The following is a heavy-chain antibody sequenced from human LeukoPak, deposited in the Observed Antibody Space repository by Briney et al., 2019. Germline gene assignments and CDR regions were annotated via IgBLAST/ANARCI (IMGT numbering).Heavy chain of an antibody. CDR3: ARGGVDYCYYYMDV. V-gene: IGHV3-21*01. J-gene: IGHJ6*03. CDR1: GFTFSSYS. D-gene: IGHD3-16*01. Sequence: GGSLRLSCAASGFTFSSYSMNWVRQAPGKGLEWVSSISSSSSYIYYADSVKGRFTISRDNAKNSLYVQMNSLRAEDTAVYYCARGGVDYCYYYMDVWGKGTTVTVSS. CDR2: ISSSSSYI.